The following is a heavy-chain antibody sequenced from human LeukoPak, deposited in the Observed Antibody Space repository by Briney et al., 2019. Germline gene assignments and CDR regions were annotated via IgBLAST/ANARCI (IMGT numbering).Heavy chain of an antibody. Sequence: GGSLRLSCAASGYTFSSYAMSWVRQAPGKGLEWVSAISGSGGSTYYADSVKGRFTISRDNSKNTLYLQMNSLRAEDTAVYYCANRNSGWYFDYWGQGTLVTVSS. J-gene: IGHJ4*02. CDR1: GYTFSSYA. CDR3: ANRNSGWYFDY. CDR2: ISGSGGST. V-gene: IGHV3-23*01. D-gene: IGHD6-19*01.